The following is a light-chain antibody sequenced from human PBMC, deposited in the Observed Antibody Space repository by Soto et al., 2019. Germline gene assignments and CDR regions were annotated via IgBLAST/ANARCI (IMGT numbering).Light chain of an antibody. V-gene: IGLV2-8*01. CDR1: STEVGGYNF. CDR2: EVT. CDR3: SSYAGSKNRYV. J-gene: IGLJ1*01. Sequence: QSVLTQPPSASGSRGQSVTISCTGTSTEVGGYNFVSWYQQHPGKAPKVILYEVTKRPSGVPDRFSGSKSGNTASLTVSGLQTEDEAHYYCSSYAGSKNRYVFGTGTKLTVL.